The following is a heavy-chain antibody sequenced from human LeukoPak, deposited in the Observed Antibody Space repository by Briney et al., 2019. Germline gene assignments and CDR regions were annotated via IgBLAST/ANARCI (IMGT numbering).Heavy chain of an antibody. Sequence: SETLSLTCTVSGGSISSYYWSWIRQPPGKGLEWIGYIYYSGSTNYNPSLKSRVTISVDTSKNQFSLKLSSVTAADTAVYYCAKAPLAVTGTIKRAYFYYGMDVWGQGTTITVCS. CDR2: IYYSGST. CDR3: AKAPLAVTGTIKRAYFYYGMDV. D-gene: IGHD6-19*01. CDR1: GGSISSYY. J-gene: IGHJ6*02. V-gene: IGHV4-59*01.